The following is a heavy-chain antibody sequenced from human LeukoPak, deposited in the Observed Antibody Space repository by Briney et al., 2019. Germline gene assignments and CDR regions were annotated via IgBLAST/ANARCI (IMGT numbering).Heavy chain of an antibody. V-gene: IGHV4-39*07. D-gene: IGHD5-12*01. J-gene: IGHJ4*02. Sequence: PSETLSLTCTVSGVSISSSNSYWGWIRQPPGKGLEWIGSIYYSGNTYYNASLKSQVSISIDTSKNQFSLRLSSVTAADTAVYYCARDSRYSGYDWELDYWGQGTLVTVSS. CDR2: IYYSGNT. CDR3: ARDSRYSGYDWELDY. CDR1: GVSISSSNSY.